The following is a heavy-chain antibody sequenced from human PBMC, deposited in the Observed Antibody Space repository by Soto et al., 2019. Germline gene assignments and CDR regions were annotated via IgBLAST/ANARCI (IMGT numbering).Heavy chain of an antibody. CDR3: ARERGGGAFDI. CDR1: GFTFSSYA. V-gene: IGHV3-30-3*01. Sequence: QVQLVESGGGVVQPGRSLRLSCAASGFTFSSYAMHWVRQAPGKGLEWVAVISYDGSNKYYADSVKGRFTISRDNSKTTLYLQMNSLRAEDTAVYYCARERGGGAFDIWGQGTMVTVSS. J-gene: IGHJ3*02. CDR2: ISYDGSNK. D-gene: IGHD2-15*01.